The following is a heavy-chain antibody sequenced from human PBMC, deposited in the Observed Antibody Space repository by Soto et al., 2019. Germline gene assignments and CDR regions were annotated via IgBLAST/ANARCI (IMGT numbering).Heavy chain of an antibody. V-gene: IGHV1-69*01. J-gene: IGHJ6*02. D-gene: IGHD4-17*01. CDR1: GGTFSTFA. CDR3: ASGDYGDYRAYFYYGLDV. CDR2: IIPIFDTP. Sequence: QVHLVQSGAEVKKPGSSVRVSCKASGGTFSTFAISWVRQAPGQGLQWMGGIIPIFDTPNYAQNFQGRVTITADESTSTAYLELSGLRSKDTAVYYCASGDYGDYRAYFYYGLDVWGQGTTVTVPS.